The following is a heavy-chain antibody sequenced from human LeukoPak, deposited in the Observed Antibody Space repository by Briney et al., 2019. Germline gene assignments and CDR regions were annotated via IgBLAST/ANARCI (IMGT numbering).Heavy chain of an antibody. D-gene: IGHD6-13*01. Sequence: ETLSLTCAVSGGSISSSNWWSWVRQPPGKGLVWVSRINTNGRSTNYADSVKGRFTISRDNAKDTLYLQVNSLRADDTAIYYCARGGGSAATDFDYWGQGTLVTVSS. V-gene: IGHV3-74*01. CDR3: ARGGGSAATDFDY. CDR2: INTNGRST. CDR1: GGSISSSNW. J-gene: IGHJ4*02.